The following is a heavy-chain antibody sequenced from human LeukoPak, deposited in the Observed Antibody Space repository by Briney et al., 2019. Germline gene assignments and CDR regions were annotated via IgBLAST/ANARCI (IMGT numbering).Heavy chain of an antibody. J-gene: IGHJ5*02. D-gene: IGHD6-19*01. CDR3: ARATSSGWPGSWFDP. V-gene: IGHV1-46*01. Sequence: ASVKVSCKASGYTFTSYYMHWVRQAPGQGLEWMGIINPSGGSTSYAQKFQGSVTMTRDMSTSTVYMELSSLRSEDTAVYYCARATSSGWPGSWFDPWGQGTLVTVSS. CDR1: GYTFTSYY. CDR2: INPSGGST.